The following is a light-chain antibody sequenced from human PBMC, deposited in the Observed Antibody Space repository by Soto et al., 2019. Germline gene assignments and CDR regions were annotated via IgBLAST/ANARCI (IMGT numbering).Light chain of an antibody. CDR2: GAS. V-gene: IGKV3-20*01. CDR3: QQYGSSGM. J-gene: IGKJ1*01. CDR1: QSVSNNY. Sequence: EIVLTQSPGTLSLSPGERATLSCRASQSVSNNYLAWYQQKPGQAPRLLIYGASNRATGFPDRFSGSGSGTDFTLTISRLEPEDFAVYYCQQYGSSGMFGQGTKVEIK.